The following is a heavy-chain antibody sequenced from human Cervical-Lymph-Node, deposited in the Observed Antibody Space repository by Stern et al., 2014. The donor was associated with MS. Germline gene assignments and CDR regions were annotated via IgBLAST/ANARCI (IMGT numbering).Heavy chain of an antibody. D-gene: IGHD3-22*01. J-gene: IGHJ4*02. Sequence: VQLVQSGAEVKKPGSSVKVSCKASGGTLTSYAISWVRQAPGQGLEWTGGLIPIFGTAHYAQRFQCRVTITADESTSTVYMDLSSLRSEDTATYYCATVGDHYDSRGYYYGHWGQGTQVTVSS. CDR3: ATVGDHYDSRGYYYGH. V-gene: IGHV1-69*01. CDR2: LIPIFGTA. CDR1: GGTLTSYA.